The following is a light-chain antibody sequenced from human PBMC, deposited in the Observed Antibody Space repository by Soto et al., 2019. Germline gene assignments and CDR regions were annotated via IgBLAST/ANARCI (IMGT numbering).Light chain of an antibody. CDR2: KAS. CDR1: QSLSSY. J-gene: IGKJ1*01. Sequence: DIQMTQSPSTLSASVGDNITITCRASQSLSSYLAWYQQKPGRAPKLLIYKASILGNGVPSRFSGSGSGAEFILTISSLQPDDFATYYCQQYAGYPTFGQGTKVDNK. V-gene: IGKV1-5*03. CDR3: QQYAGYPT.